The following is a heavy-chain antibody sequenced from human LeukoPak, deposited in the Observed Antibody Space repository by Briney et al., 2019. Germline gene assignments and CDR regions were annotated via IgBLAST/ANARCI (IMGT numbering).Heavy chain of an antibody. D-gene: IGHD5-12*01. CDR1: GFTFSDDY. J-gene: IGHJ4*02. V-gene: IGHV3-11*06. CDR2: ISSTTTYT. Sequence: GGSLRLSCAASGFTFSDDYMSWIRQAPGKGLEWVSYISSTTTYTYYADSVKGRFTISRDNAKNSLYLQMNSLRPEDTAVYYCARDIVATSHEYWGQGILVTVSS. CDR3: ARDIVATSHEY.